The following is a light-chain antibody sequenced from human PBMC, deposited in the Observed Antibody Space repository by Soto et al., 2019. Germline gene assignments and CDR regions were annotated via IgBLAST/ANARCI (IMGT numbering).Light chain of an antibody. V-gene: IGKV4-1*01. CDR2: WAS. J-gene: IGKJ4*01. CDR1: QTVLYSSNNKNY. Sequence: DIVMTQSPDSLAVSLGERATISCKSSQTVLYSSNNKNYLAWYQKKPGQPPKLLIYWASTRESGVPDRFSGRGPWTDFPSHNSSPPAEDVGVYYGQAHYYSPPPFGRGPRVEI. CDR3: QAHYYSPPP.